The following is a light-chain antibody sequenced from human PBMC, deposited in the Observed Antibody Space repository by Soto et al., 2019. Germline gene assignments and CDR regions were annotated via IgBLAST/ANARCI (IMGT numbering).Light chain of an antibody. V-gene: IGKV3-15*01. CDR3: QQYTKWPLN. CDR2: HAS. CDR1: QSVYSN. Sequence: EIVMTQSPATLSVSPGERATLSCRASQSVYSNLAWYQQKPGQTPRLLIYHASTRATGIPARGSAGGSGAEFTLTISSLQSEDFAVYYWQQYTKWPLNFGGGTKVEIK. J-gene: IGKJ4*01.